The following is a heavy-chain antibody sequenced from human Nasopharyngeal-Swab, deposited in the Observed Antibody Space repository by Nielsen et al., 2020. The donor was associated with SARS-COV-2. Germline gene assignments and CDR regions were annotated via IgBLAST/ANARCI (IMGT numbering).Heavy chain of an antibody. Sequence: GESLKISCAASGFTFSSYGMHWVRQAPGKGLEWVAVISYDGSNKYYADSVKGRFTISRDNSKNTLYLQMNSLRAEDTAVYDCARGHNTYCGGDCYSLAPDYWGQGTLVTVSS. V-gene: IGHV3-30*03. CDR2: ISYDGSNK. D-gene: IGHD2-21*02. CDR1: GFTFSSYG. J-gene: IGHJ4*02. CDR3: ARGHNTYCGGDCYSLAPDY.